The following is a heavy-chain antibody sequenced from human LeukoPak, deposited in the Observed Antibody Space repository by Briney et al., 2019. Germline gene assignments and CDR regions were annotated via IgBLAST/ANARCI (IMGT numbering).Heavy chain of an antibody. CDR2: ISSSSSYI. CDR3: ARDDYGGNSCAFDI. Sequence: GGSLRLSCAASGFTFSSYSMNLVRQAPGKGLEWVSSISSSSSYIYYADSVKGRFTISRDNAKNSLYLQMNSLRAEDTAVYYCARDDYGGNSCAFDIWGQGTMVTVSS. CDR1: GFTFSSYS. D-gene: IGHD4-17*01. V-gene: IGHV3-21*01. J-gene: IGHJ3*02.